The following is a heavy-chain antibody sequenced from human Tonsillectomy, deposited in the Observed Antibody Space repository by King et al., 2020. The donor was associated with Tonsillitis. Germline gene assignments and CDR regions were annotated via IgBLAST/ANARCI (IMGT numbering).Heavy chain of an antibody. CDR2: IWYDGSNK. Sequence: VQLVESRGGVVQPGRSLRLSCVASGFTFRSYGMHWVRQAPGKGLEWVAVIWYDGSNKYYAESVRGRFTISRDNAENTLYLQMNNLRAEDTALYYCAGDSNRYSSYYGMDVWGQGTTVTVSS. CDR1: GFTFRSYG. V-gene: IGHV3-33*01. D-gene: IGHD2-15*01. CDR3: AGDSNRYSSYYGMDV. J-gene: IGHJ6*02.